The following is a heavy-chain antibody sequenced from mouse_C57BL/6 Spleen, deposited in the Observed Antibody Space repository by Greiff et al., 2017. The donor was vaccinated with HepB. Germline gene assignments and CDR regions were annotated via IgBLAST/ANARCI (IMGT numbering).Heavy chain of an antibody. D-gene: IGHD1-1*01. J-gene: IGHJ3*01. CDR2: ISDGGSYT. V-gene: IGHV5-4*01. CDR1: GFTFSSYA. Sequence: EVQVVESGGGLVKPGGSLKLSCAASGFTFSSYAMSWVRQTPEKRLEWVATISDGGSYTYYPDNVKGRFTISRDNAKNNLYLQMSHLKSEDTAMYYCARLTPLTTVVEDGFAYWGQGTLVTVSA. CDR3: ARLTPLTTVVEDGFAY.